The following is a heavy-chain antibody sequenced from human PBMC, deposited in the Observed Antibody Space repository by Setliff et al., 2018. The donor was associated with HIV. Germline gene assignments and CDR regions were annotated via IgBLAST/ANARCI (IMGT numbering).Heavy chain of an antibody. CDR3: ARSSGGVYFDY. CDR1: GGSISSGGYY. J-gene: IGHJ4*02. CDR2: IYYSGST. D-gene: IGHD6-25*01. Sequence: LSLTCTVSGGSISSGGYYWSWIRQHPGKGLEWIGYIYYSGSTYYNPSLKSRVTISADTSKNQFSLKLSSVTAADTAVYYCARSSGGVYFDYWGQGTLVTVSS. V-gene: IGHV4-31*03.